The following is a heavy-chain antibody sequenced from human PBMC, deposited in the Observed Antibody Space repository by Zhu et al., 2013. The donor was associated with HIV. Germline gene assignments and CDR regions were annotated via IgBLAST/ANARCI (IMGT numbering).Heavy chain of an antibody. V-gene: IGHV1-18*04. CDR1: GYTFTSYG. CDR2: ISAYNGNT. CDR3: ARVGMVDCSSTSCIYYYGMDV. J-gene: IGHJ6*02. D-gene: IGHD2-2*01. Sequence: QVQLVQSGAEVKKPGASVKVSCKASGYTFTSYGISWVRQAPGQGLEWMGWISAYNGNTNYAQKLQGRVTMTTDTSTSTAYMELRSLRSDDTAVYYCARVGMVDCSSTSCIYYYGMDVWGQGTTVTVSS.